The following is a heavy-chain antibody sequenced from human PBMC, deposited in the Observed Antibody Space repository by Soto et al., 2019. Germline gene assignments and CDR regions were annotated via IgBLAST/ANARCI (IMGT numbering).Heavy chain of an antibody. CDR1: GFTFSGYA. CDR2: ISGSGGST. J-gene: IGHJ4*02. V-gene: IGHV3-23*01. D-gene: IGHD2-2*01. Sequence: PGGSLRLSCAASGFTFSGYAVSWVRQSPGKGLEWVSAISGSGGSTYYADSVKGRFTISRDNSKNTLYLQMNSLRAEDTAVYYCAKCYINIVVVPAACFDYWGQGTLVTVSS. CDR3: AKCYINIVVVPAACFDY.